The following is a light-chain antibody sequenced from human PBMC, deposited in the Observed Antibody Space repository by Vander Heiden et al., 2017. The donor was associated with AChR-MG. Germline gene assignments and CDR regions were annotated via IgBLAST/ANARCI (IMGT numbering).Light chain of an antibody. CDR2: GAS. J-gene: IGKJ2*01. CDR1: ESVSSN. CDR3: QQYNNWPPYT. V-gene: IGKV3-15*01. Sequence: EIVMTQSPATLSVSPGERATLSRRARESVSSNLACYQQKPGQAPRLLIYGASTRATGIPARFSGSGSGTEFTLTISSLQSEDFAVYYCQQYNNWPPYTFGQGTKLEIK.